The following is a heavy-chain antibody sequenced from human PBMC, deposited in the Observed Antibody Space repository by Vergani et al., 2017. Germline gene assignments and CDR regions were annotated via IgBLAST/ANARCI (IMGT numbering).Heavy chain of an antibody. J-gene: IGHJ4*02. CDR2: IIPILGIA. Sequence: QVQLVQSGAEVKKPGSSVKVSCKASGGTFSSYTISWVRQAPGQGLEWMGRIIPILGIANHAQKFQGRVTITADESTSTAYMELSSLRSEDTAVYYCARDGKTVTTSSGPYYFDYWGQGTLVTVSS. CDR1: GGTFSSYT. V-gene: IGHV1-69*08. D-gene: IGHD4-11*01. CDR3: ARDGKTVTTSSGPYYFDY.